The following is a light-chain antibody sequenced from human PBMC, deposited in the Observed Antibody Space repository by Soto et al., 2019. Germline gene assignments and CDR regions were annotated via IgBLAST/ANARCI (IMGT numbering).Light chain of an antibody. CDR1: QSISSW. V-gene: IGKV1-5*03. Sequence: DIQMTQSPSTLSASVGDRVTITSWASQSISSWLAWYQQKPGKAPKLLIYKASSLESGVPSRFSGSGSGTEFTLTISSLQPDDFATYYCQQYNGTFGQGTKVEIK. J-gene: IGKJ1*01. CDR3: QQYNGT. CDR2: KAS.